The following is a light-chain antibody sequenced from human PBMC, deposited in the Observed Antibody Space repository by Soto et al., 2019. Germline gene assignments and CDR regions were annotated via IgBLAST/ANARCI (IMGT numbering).Light chain of an antibody. CDR2: GAS. CDR3: QQYNNWPPYT. J-gene: IGKJ2*01. V-gene: IGKV3-15*01. Sequence: EIVMTQSPATLSVSPGERATLSCRASRSVSSNLAWYQQKPGQAPRLLMYGASTRATGIPARFSGSGSGTEFTPTISSLQSEDFSVYYCQQYNNWPPYTFGQGTKLEIK. CDR1: RSVSSN.